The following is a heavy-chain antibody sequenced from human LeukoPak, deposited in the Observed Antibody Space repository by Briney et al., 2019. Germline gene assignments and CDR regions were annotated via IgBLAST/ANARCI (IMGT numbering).Heavy chain of an antibody. V-gene: IGHV4-30-2*01. CDR1: GGSISSGGYS. Sequence: SSQTLSLTCAVSGGSISSGGYSWSWIRQPPGKGLEWIGYIYHRGSTYYNPSLKSRVTISVDRSKNQFSLKLSSVTAADTAVYYCARTYDSSGYYWYFDLWGRGTLSLSPQ. J-gene: IGHJ2*01. CDR2: IYHRGST. D-gene: IGHD3-22*01. CDR3: ARTYDSSGYYWYFDL.